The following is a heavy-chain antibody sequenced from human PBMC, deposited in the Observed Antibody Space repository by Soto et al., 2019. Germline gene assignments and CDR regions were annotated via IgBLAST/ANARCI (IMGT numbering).Heavy chain of an antibody. CDR2: IYYSGST. Sequence: PSETLSLTCTVSGGSISSYYWSWIRQPPGKGREWIGYIYYSGSTNYNPSLKSRVTISVDTSKNQFSLKLSSVTDADTAVYYCARHSTGVWRGYNWFDPWGQGTLVTVSS. V-gene: IGHV4-59*08. CDR1: GGSISSYY. J-gene: IGHJ5*02. CDR3: ARHSTGVWRGYNWFDP. D-gene: IGHD6-6*01.